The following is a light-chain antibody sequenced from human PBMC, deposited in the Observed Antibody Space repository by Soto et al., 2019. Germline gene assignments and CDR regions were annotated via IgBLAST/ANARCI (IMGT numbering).Light chain of an antibody. CDR2: DNS. CDR1: SSNIPYQF. J-gene: IGLJ1*01. V-gene: IGLV1-51*01. CDR3: PSWDSDLDGFV. Sequence: QSVLAQSPSVSAAPGQRVTISCSGSSSNIPYQFVSWYKQFPGMAPTLLIYDNSTRPSGVPDRFSATKSGPSATLDIAGLQTADEAVYYCPSWDSDLDGFVFGPGTKLTVL.